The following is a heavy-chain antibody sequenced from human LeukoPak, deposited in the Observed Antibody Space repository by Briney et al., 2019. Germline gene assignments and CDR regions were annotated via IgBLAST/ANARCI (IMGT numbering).Heavy chain of an antibody. V-gene: IGHV3-23*01. CDR3: AKVIFDWLYYGFDY. CDR1: GFTFSSYG. CDR2: ISGSGGST. D-gene: IGHD3-9*01. Sequence: PGGSLRLSCAASGFTFSSYGMSWVRQAPGKGLEWVSAISGSGGSTYYADSVKGRFTISRDNSMNTLYLQMNSLRAEDTAVYYCAKVIFDWLYYGFDYWGQGTLVTVSS. J-gene: IGHJ4*02.